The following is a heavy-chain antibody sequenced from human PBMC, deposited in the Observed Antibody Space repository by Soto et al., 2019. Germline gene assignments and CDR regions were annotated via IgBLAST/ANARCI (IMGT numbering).Heavy chain of an antibody. D-gene: IGHD6-13*01. Sequence: EAQLVEPGGGLVQPGGSLRLSCAASGFTLSTYYMNWVRQAPGKGLEWVANIKQDGSDKYYVDSVKGRFTISRDNAKNSLYLQMNSLRAEDTAVYYCARETAVGTGAFDIWGQGTMVTVSS. V-gene: IGHV3-7*01. J-gene: IGHJ3*02. CDR3: ARETAVGTGAFDI. CDR1: GFTLSTYY. CDR2: IKQDGSDK.